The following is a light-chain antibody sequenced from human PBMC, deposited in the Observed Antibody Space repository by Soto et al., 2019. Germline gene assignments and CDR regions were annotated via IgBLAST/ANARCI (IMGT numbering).Light chain of an antibody. CDR1: ESISTH. CDR3: QYDSYIPT. V-gene: IGKV1-39*01. Sequence: DIQMTQTPSSLSASVGDRVSITCRASESISTHFNWYQQTPGKAPQLLIYAVSTLQSEVPSRFSGSKSGTVFTLTINGLRPEDFGTYFCQYDSYIPTFGQGTRVEIK. CDR2: AVS. J-gene: IGKJ2*01.